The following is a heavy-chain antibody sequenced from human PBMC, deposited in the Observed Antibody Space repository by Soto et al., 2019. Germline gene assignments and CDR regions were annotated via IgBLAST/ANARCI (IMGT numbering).Heavy chain of an antibody. D-gene: IGHD2-2*01. CDR3: AKARTYPRDQFHN. CDR2: ISANGQGI. V-gene: IGHV3-23*01. CDR1: GFTFNNSA. Sequence: PGGSLRPSCAASGFTFNNSAMSWGRQGPGKGLEWVSAISANGQGIYYADSLKGRFIISRDSSKNTVFLHMDSLTAADTAVYYCAKARTYPRDQFHNWGQGTLVTVSS. J-gene: IGHJ4*02.